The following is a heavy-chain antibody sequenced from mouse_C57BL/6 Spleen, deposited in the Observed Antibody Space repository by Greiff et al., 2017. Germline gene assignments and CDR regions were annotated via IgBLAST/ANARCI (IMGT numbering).Heavy chain of an antibody. D-gene: IGHD2-4*01. CDR2: INPNNGGT. V-gene: IGHV1-26*01. CDR1: GYTFTDYY. CDR3: ARHDYDVGYYAMDY. J-gene: IGHJ4*01. Sequence: VQLQQSGPELVKPGASVKISCKASGYTFTDYYMNWVKQSHGKSLEWIGDINPNNGGTSYNQKFKGKATLTVDKSSSTAYMELRSLTSEDSAVYYCARHDYDVGYYAMDYWGQGTSVTVSS.